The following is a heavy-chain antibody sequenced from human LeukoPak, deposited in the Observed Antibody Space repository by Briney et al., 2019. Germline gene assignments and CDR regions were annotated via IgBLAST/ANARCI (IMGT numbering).Heavy chain of an antibody. Sequence: SETLSLTCTVSGGSISSSSYYWGWIRQPPGKGLEWIGSIYYSGSTYYNPSLKSRVTISVDTSKNQFSLKLSSVTAADTAVYYCARQYPIRPFYGSGSYVDYWGQGTLVTVSS. CDR1: GGSISSSSYY. D-gene: IGHD3-10*01. CDR3: ARQYPIRPFYGSGSYVDY. J-gene: IGHJ4*02. V-gene: IGHV4-39*01. CDR2: IYYSGST.